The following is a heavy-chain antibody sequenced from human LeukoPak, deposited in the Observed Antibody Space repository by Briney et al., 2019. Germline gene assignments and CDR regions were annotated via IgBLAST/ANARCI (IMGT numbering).Heavy chain of an antibody. Sequence: GESLKISCKSSGYSFTNHWIGWVRQMPGKGLEWMGVIYPGDSHTRYSPSFQGQVTISADKSISTAYLQWSCLKASDTAMYYCARRDYYGSGSYYGNFDYWGQGTLVTVSS. CDR1: GYSFTNHW. V-gene: IGHV5-51*01. D-gene: IGHD3-10*01. J-gene: IGHJ4*02. CDR3: ARRDYYGSGSYYGNFDY. CDR2: IYPGDSHT.